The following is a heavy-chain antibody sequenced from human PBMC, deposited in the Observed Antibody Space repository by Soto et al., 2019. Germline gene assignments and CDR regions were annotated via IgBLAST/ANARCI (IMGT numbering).Heavy chain of an antibody. CDR2: IFHSGCP. CDR3: ARASGLGVAHIDY. CDR1: GGSVTGFY. V-gene: IGHV4-59*02. D-gene: IGHD6-19*01. Sequence: DTLSLTCTVSGGSVTGFYWSWIRQPPGKGLAWLGYIFHSGCPDYHPSLKCRVTKSVDKSKSQISLRLTSVTAADTAVYYCARASGLGVAHIDYWGQGTLVTVSS. J-gene: IGHJ4*02.